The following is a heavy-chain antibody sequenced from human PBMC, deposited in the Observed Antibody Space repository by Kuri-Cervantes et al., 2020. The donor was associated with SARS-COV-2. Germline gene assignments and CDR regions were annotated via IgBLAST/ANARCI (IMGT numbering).Heavy chain of an antibody. Sequence: LRLSCTVSGGSISSGSYYWSWIRQPAGKGLEWIGRIYTSGSTNYNPSLKSRVTISVDTSKNQFSLKLSSVTAADTAVYYCARRAYCSSTSCSYNWFDPWGQGTLVTVSS. CDR3: ARRAYCSSTSCSYNWFDP. V-gene: IGHV4-61*02. CDR1: GGSISSGSYY. D-gene: IGHD2-2*01. J-gene: IGHJ5*02. CDR2: IYTSGST.